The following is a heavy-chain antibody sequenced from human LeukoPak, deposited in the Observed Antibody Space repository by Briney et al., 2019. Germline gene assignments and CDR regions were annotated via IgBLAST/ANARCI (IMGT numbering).Heavy chain of an antibody. Sequence: PGRSLRLSCAASGFTFSRYAMHWVRQAPGKGLEWVSSISSTGSYIYYADSVKGRFIVSRDNAKNSLYLQMNSLRGEDTAVYYCAREPVTGSVYWGQGTLVTVSS. CDR3: AREPVTGSVY. V-gene: IGHV3-21*01. J-gene: IGHJ4*02. CDR2: ISSTGSYI. CDR1: GFTFSRYA. D-gene: IGHD4-17*01.